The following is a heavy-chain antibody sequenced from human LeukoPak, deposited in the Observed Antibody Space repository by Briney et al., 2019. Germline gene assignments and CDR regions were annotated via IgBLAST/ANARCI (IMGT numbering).Heavy chain of an antibody. D-gene: IGHD1-26*01. Sequence: GGSLRLSCAASGFTFSSYSMNWVRQAPGKGLEWVSSISSSSSYIYYADSVKGRFTISRDNSKNSLYLQMNSLRTEDTALYYCAKDPGAGGFDYWGQGTLVTVSS. V-gene: IGHV3-21*04. CDR2: ISSSSSYI. J-gene: IGHJ4*02. CDR3: AKDPGAGGFDY. CDR1: GFTFSSYS.